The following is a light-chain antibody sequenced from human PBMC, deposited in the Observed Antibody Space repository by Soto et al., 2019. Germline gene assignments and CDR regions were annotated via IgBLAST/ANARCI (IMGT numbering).Light chain of an antibody. CDR3: QEYFVSPFT. CDR2: WAS. CDR1: QTLFYSSINKNY. V-gene: IGKV4-1*01. Sequence: DIVLTQSPDSLAVSLGERASINCKSSQTLFYSSINKNYLAWYQQKSGQPPKLLIYWASTRASGVPDRFSASGSETDFTLTITSLQAEDVAVYYCQEYFVSPFTFGQGTKLEI. J-gene: IGKJ2*01.